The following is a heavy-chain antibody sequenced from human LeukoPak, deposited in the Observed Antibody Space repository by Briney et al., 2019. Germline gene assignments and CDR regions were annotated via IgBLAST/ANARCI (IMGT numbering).Heavy chain of an antibody. Sequence: SETLSLTCAVPGYSISSGYYWGWIRQPPGKGLEWIGRIYTSGSTNYNPSLKSRVTISVDTSKNQFSLKLSSVTAADTAVYYCARAYDFPLEGYYYMDVWGKGTTVTVSS. J-gene: IGHJ6*03. CDR2: IYTSGST. D-gene: IGHD3-3*01. CDR1: GYSISSGYY. V-gene: IGHV4-38-2*01. CDR3: ARAYDFPLEGYYYMDV.